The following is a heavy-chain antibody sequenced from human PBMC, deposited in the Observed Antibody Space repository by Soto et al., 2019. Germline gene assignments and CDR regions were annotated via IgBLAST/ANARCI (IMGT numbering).Heavy chain of an antibody. V-gene: IGHV4-59*08. J-gene: IGHJ5*02. CDR2: IYYSGST. Sequence: SETLSLTCTVSGGSISSYYWSWIRQPPGKGLEWIGCIYYSGSTDYNPSLKSRVTISVDTSKNQFSLKLSSVTAADTAVYYCARHDEGSGWYDGRWFDPWGQGTLVTVSS. CDR1: GGSISSYY. CDR3: ARHDEGSGWYDGRWFDP. D-gene: IGHD6-19*01.